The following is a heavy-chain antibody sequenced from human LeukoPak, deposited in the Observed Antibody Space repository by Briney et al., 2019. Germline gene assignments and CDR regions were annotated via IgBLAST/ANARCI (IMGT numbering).Heavy chain of an antibody. CDR1: GFTFNTYS. D-gene: IGHD3-22*01. CDR3: TRSLGFYDSSGAYYFDY. CDR2: ISSRSTYI. Sequence: GGSLRLSCAASGFTFNTYSMNWVRQAPGKGLEWVSSISSRSTYIYYADSVMGRFTISRDNAKNSLYLQMNSLRAEDTAVYYCTRSLGFYDSSGAYYFDYWGQGTLVTVSS. J-gene: IGHJ4*02. V-gene: IGHV3-21*01.